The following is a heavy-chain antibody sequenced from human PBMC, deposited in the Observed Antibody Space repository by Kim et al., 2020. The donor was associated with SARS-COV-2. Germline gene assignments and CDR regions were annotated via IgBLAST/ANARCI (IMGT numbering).Heavy chain of an antibody. V-gene: IGHV3-23*01. CDR3: AKDHYAAHGFRFHSGYYGY. CDR2: ISGSGGST. CDR1: GFTFSSYA. Sequence: GGSLRLSCAASGFTFSSYAMSWVRQAPGKGLEWVSAISGSGGSTYYADSVKGRFTISRDNSKNTLYLQMNSLRAEDTAVYYCAKDHYAAHGFRFHSGYYGYWGQGTLVTVSS. J-gene: IGHJ4*02. D-gene: IGHD3-3*01.